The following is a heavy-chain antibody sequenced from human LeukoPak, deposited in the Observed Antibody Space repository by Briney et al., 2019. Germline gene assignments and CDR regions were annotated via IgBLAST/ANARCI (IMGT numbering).Heavy chain of an antibody. CDR3: AGQIISVVTANVVWFDP. V-gene: IGHV4-30-4*01. CDR1: GGSISSGDYY. J-gene: IGHJ5*02. CDR2: IYYSGST. D-gene: IGHD2-21*02. Sequence: SETLSLTCTVSGGSISSGDYYWSWIRQPPGKGLEWIGYIYYSGSTYYNPSLKSRVTISVDTSKNQFSLKLSSVTAADTAVYYCAGQIISVVTANVVWFDPWGQGTLVTVSS.